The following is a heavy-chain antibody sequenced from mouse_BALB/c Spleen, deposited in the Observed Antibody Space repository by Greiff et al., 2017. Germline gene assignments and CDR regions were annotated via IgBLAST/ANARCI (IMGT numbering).Heavy chain of an antibody. D-gene: IGHD2-1*01. CDR1: GFTFSSYT. Sequence: EVMLVESGGGLVKPGGSLKLSCAASGFTFSSYTMSWVRQTPEKRLEWVATISSGGSYTYYPDSVKGRFTISRDNAKNTLYLQMSSLKSEDTAMYYCTRGKYGNYGAMDYWGQGTSVTVSS. CDR3: TRGKYGNYGAMDY. CDR2: ISSGGSYT. J-gene: IGHJ4*01. V-gene: IGHV5-6-4*01.